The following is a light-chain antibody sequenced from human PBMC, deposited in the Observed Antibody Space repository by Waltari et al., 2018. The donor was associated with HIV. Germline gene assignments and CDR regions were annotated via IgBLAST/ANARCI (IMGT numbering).Light chain of an antibody. J-gene: IGLJ1*01. CDR2: DVS. V-gene: IGLV2-11*01. CDR3: CSYAGSYTYV. Sequence: QSALTPPRSVSGSPGQSVPISCTGTRRDVCGYNYVSWYQQHPGKAPKLMIYDVSKRPSGVPDRFSGSKSGNTASLTISGLQAEDEADYYCCSYAGSYTYVFGTGTKVTVL. CDR1: RRDVCGYNY.